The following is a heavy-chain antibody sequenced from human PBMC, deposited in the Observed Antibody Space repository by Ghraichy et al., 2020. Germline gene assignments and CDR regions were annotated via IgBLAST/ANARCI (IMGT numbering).Heavy chain of an antibody. Sequence: SETLSLTCAVSGDSINSGGYSWSWIRQPPGKGLEWIGYIYHSGSTYYNPSLESRVTMSVDRSKNQFSLKLFSVTAADTALYYCARGDVSGSRIDYWGQGTLVTVSS. J-gene: IGHJ4*02. CDR1: GDSINSGGYS. CDR2: IYHSGST. V-gene: IGHV4-30-2*01. CDR3: ARGDVSGSRIDY. D-gene: IGHD3-10*01.